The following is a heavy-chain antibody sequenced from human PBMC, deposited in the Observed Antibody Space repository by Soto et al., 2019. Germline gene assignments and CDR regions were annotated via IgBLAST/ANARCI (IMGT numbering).Heavy chain of an antibody. J-gene: IGHJ6*02. D-gene: IGHD1-7*01. Sequence: GGSLRLSCAASGFTFSSYSMNWVRQAPGKGLEWVSYISSSSTIYYADSVKGRFTISRDNAKNSLYLQMNSLRDEDTAVYYCARDLYNWNYGSYYGMDVWGQGTTVTVSS. CDR2: ISSSSTI. V-gene: IGHV3-48*02. CDR1: GFTFSSYS. CDR3: ARDLYNWNYGSYYGMDV.